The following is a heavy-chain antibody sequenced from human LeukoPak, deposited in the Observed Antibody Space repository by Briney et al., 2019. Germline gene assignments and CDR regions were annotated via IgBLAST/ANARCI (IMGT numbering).Heavy chain of an antibody. Sequence: SETLSLTCAVYGGSFSGYYWSWIRQPPGKGLEWIGEINHSGSTNYNPSLKSRVTISVDTFKNQFSLKLSSVTAADTAVYYCALRYCSGGSCYPFDYWGQGTLVTVSS. V-gene: IGHV4-34*01. CDR3: ALRYCSGGSCYPFDY. CDR1: GGSFSGYY. CDR2: INHSGST. J-gene: IGHJ4*02. D-gene: IGHD2-15*01.